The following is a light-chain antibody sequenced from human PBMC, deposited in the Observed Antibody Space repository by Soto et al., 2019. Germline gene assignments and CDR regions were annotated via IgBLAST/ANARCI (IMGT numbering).Light chain of an antibody. CDR1: QSVGNN. J-gene: IGKJ4*01. Sequence: EIVVTQSPATLSVSPGERATLSCRASQSVGNNFAWYQQKPGQAPRLLIFATSTRATGVPARFSGSGSGTEFTHTISSLQSEDCAVYYCQQYGDWPLTFGGGAKVEIE. V-gene: IGKV3-15*01. CDR2: ATS. CDR3: QQYGDWPLT.